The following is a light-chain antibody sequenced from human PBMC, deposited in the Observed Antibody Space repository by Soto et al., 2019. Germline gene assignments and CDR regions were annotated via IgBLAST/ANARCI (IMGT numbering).Light chain of an antibody. V-gene: IGKV3-15*01. Sequence: EIVLTQSPATLPLSPGERATLSCRASQSVSSNLSWSQQKPRQPPSRLIYGASTRATGIPARFSGSGSGTDFTLTISSLQSEDFAVYYCQQYNNSPLTFGEGTKLEIK. CDR2: GAS. CDR3: QQYNNSPLT. CDR1: QSVSSN. J-gene: IGKJ4*01.